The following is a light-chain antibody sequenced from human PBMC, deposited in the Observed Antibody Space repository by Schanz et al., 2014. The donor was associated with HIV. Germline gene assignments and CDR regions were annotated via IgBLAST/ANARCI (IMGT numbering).Light chain of an antibody. J-gene: IGLJ2*01. CDR2: DGS. CDR1: SSDVGDYNY. CDR3: ISYTSDTVL. Sequence: QSALTQPASVSGSPGQSITISCTGTSSDVGDYNYVSWFQQHPGKAPQLMIYDGSSRPSGVSNRFSGSKSDNTASLTISGLQPEDEADYYCISYTSDTVLFGGGTKLTVL. V-gene: IGLV2-14*03.